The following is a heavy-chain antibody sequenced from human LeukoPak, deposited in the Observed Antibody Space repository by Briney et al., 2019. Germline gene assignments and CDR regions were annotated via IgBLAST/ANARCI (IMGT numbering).Heavy chain of an antibody. Sequence: PGGSLRLSCAAAGFTFRSYGMTWVRQAPGKGLEWVSSITGRGDSTYYADSVKGRFIISRDNSKNTLYLQMNSLRAEDTAIYYCAKLENWGQGTLVTVSS. V-gene: IGHV3-23*01. CDR3: AKLEN. D-gene: IGHD1-1*01. J-gene: IGHJ4*02. CDR2: ITGRGDST. CDR1: GFTFRSYG.